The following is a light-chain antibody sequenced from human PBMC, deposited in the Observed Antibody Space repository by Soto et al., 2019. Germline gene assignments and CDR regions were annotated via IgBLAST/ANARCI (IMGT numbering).Light chain of an antibody. J-gene: IGKJ1*01. Sequence: EKVLTQSPGTLSLAPGERATLSCRASQTVFNGFLAWYQQKPGQAPRLLIYGASSRATGIPDRFSGSGSGTDFTLTISSLEPEDFAVYYCQQYVSSPRTFGQGTKVDIK. CDR2: GAS. CDR3: QQYVSSPRT. V-gene: IGKV3-20*01. CDR1: QTVFNGF.